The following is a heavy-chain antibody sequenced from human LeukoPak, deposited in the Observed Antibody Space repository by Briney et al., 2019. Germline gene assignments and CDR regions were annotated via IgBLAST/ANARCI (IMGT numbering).Heavy chain of an antibody. CDR3: ARVAPYSGGWYWGGFDY. V-gene: IGHV3-48*03. CDR1: GFTFSSYE. J-gene: IGHJ4*02. D-gene: IGHD6-19*01. CDR2: ISSSGSTI. Sequence: GGSLRLSCAASGFTFSSYEMNWVRQAPGKGLEWVSYISSSGSTIYYADSVKGRFTISRDNAKNSLYLQMNSLRAEDTAVYYCARVAPYSGGWYWGGFDYWGQGTLVTVSS.